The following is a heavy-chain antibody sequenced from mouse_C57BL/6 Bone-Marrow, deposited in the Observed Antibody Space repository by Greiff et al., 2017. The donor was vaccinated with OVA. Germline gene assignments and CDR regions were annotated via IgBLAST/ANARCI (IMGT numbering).Heavy chain of an antibody. CDR1: GYTFTSYW. D-gene: IGHD4-1*01. J-gene: IGHJ2*01. CDR3: ARGNWGDY. Sequence: QVQLQQPGAELVRPGTSVKLSCKASGYTFTSYWMHWVKQRPGQGLEWIGVIDPSDSYTNYNQKFKGKATLTVDTSSSTAYMQLSSLTSEDSAVYYCARGNWGDYWGKGTTLTVSS. V-gene: IGHV1-59*01. CDR2: IDPSDSYT.